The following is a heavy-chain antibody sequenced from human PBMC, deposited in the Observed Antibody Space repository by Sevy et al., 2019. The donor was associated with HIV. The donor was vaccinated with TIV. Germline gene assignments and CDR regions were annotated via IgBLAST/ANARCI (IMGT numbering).Heavy chain of an antibody. Sequence: GGSLRLSCAVSGFTFSNYWMSWVRQAPGKGLECVANINQDGGEKYYLDSVKGRFFVSRDNAKNSLYLQMDSLRAEDTAVYYRAREQITGAKPHYFDYWGQGTLVTVSS. V-gene: IGHV3-7*01. D-gene: IGHD1-7*01. J-gene: IGHJ4*02. CDR2: INQDGGEK. CDR1: GFTFSNYW. CDR3: AREQITGAKPHYFDY.